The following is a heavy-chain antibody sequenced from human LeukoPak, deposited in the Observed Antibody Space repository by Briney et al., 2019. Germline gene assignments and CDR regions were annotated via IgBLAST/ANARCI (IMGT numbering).Heavy chain of an antibody. D-gene: IGHD3-22*01. V-gene: IGHV1-18*01. CDR1: VYTFTSYG. J-gene: IGHJ6*02. CDR2: ISAYNGNT. Sequence: GASVKVSCKASVYTFTSYGISWVRQAPGQGLEWMGWISAYNGNTNYAQKLQGRVTMTTDTSTSTAYMELRSLRSDDTAVYYCARVRYDSSGYYYYYGMDVWGQGTTVTVSS. CDR3: ARVRYDSSGYYYYYGMDV.